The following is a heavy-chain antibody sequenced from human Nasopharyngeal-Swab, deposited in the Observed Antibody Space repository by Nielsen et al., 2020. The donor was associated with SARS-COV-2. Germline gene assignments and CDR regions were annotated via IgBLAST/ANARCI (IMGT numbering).Heavy chain of an antibody. V-gene: IGHV3-23*01. J-gene: IGHJ6*02. CDR2: ISGSGGST. Sequence: GESLKFSCAASGFTFSSYAMSWVRQAPGKGLEWVSAISGSGGSTYYADSVKGRFTISRDNSKNTLYLQMNSLRAEDTAVYYCAKGGGYSYYYGMDVWGQGTTVTVSS. CDR3: AKGGGYSYYYGMDV. D-gene: IGHD5-18*01. CDR1: GFTFSSYA.